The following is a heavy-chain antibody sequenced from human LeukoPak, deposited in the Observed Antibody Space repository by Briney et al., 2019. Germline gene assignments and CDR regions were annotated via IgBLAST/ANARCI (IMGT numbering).Heavy chain of an antibody. D-gene: IGHD3-22*01. V-gene: IGHV3-53*01. CDR3: ARGLGQNNYDSSGYYPYYFDY. CDR2: IYSGGST. Sequence: GGPLRLSCAASGFTVSSNYMSWVRQAPGKGLEWVSVIYSGGSTYYADSVKGRFTISRDNSKNTLYLQMNSLRAEDTAVYYCARGLGQNNYDSSGYYPYYFDYWGQGTLVTVSS. J-gene: IGHJ4*02. CDR1: GFTVSSNY.